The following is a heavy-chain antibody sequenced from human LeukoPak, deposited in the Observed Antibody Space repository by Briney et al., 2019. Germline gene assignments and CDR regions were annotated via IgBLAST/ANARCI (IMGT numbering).Heavy chain of an antibody. Sequence: GGSLRLSCAASGFTFSRYGMHWVRQAPGKGLEWVAFISNDGRNTYSADSVKGRFTISRDNSKNTLYLQINSLRPEDTAVFYCAKDDYGDYPWNFYHWGQGTLVTVSS. CDR3: AKDDYGDYPWNFYH. V-gene: IGHV3-30*18. CDR2: ISNDGRNT. D-gene: IGHD4-17*01. CDR1: GFTFSRYG. J-gene: IGHJ4*02.